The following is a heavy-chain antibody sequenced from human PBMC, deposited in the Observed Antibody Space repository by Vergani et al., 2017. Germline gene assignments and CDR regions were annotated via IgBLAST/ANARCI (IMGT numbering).Heavy chain of an antibody. CDR2: IKSDGSIN. J-gene: IGHJ5*01. D-gene: IGHD5-12*01. CDR1: GLSLSGYW. CDR3: VRARCSGPCFMSNWFDS. V-gene: IGHV3-74*01. Sequence: EVQLVESGGGLIHPGGSLRLSFEGSGLSLSGYWMHWVRQSPENRLVWVSRIKSDGSINNYADSVKGRFNISRDNAKNTLYLEMNSLRGDDTAIYYCVRARCSGPCFMSNWFDSWGQGTLVTVSS.